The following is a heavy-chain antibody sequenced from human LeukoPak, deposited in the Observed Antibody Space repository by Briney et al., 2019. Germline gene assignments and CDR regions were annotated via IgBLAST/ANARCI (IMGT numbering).Heavy chain of an antibody. CDR1: GGSISSGDYY. J-gene: IGHJ5*02. CDR3: ARVFEPWYNWFDP. V-gene: IGHV4-30-4*01. Sequence: SQTLSLTCTVSGGSISSGDYYWSWIRQPPGKGLEWIGYIYYSGSTYYNPSLKSRVTISVDTSKNQFSLKLSSVTAADTAVYYCARVFEPWYNWFDPWGQGTLVTVSS. D-gene: IGHD1-14*01. CDR2: IYYSGST.